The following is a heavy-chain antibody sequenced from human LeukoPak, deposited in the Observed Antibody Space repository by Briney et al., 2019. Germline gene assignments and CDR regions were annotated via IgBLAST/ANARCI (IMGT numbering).Heavy chain of an antibody. J-gene: IGHJ6*03. CDR2: IHPDDSDT. Sequence: GESLKISCKGSEYSFTSYWIGWVRQMPGKGLEWMGFIHPDDSDTKYSPSFQGQVTISADKSISTAYLQWSSLKASDTAMYYCARRYTRFGNYYYMDVWGQGTTVTVSS. V-gene: IGHV5-51*01. D-gene: IGHD3-10*01. CDR3: ARRYTRFGNYYYMDV. CDR1: EYSFTSYW.